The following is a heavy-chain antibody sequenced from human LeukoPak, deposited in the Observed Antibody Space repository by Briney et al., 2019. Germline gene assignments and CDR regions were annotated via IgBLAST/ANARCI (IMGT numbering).Heavy chain of an antibody. Sequence: PSETLSLTCTVSGGSIRRSSYYWGWIRQPPGKGLEWIGSIYYSGSTYYNPSLKSRVTISVDTSKNQFSLKLSSVTAADTAVYYCARRNYDFWSATLLFDYWGQGTLVTVSS. J-gene: IGHJ4*02. CDR2: IYYSGST. CDR1: GGSIRRSSYY. CDR3: ARRNYDFWSATLLFDY. D-gene: IGHD3-3*01. V-gene: IGHV4-39*07.